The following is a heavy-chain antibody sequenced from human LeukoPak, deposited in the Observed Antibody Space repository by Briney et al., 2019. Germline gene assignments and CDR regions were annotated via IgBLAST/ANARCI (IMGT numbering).Heavy chain of an antibody. V-gene: IGHV3-13*01. J-gene: IGHJ4*02. CDR2: IGTAGDT. CDR3: ARSVPGGSDWMGSIEY. CDR1: GFTFSRYD. D-gene: IGHD6-19*01. Sequence: PGGSLRLSCAASGFTFSRYDMHWVRQSTGKGLEWVSAIGTAGDTFYLGSVKGRFTISRENAKNSLYLQMNSLGVGDTAVYYCARSVPGGSDWMGSIEYWGQGTLVTVTS.